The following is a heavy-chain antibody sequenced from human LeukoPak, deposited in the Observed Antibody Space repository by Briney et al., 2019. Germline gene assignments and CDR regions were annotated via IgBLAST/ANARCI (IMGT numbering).Heavy chain of an antibody. Sequence: AGGSLRLSCAASRFALSSYAMTWVRQAPGKGLEWVSTISGSSGNTYYADSVKGRFTIPRDNSKNTLYLQINSLRAEDTAVYYCAKDAPYYYDSSGYGGAFDIWGQGTMVTVSS. CDR1: RFALSSYA. CDR3: AKDAPYYYDSSGYGGAFDI. CDR2: ISGSSGNT. J-gene: IGHJ3*02. D-gene: IGHD3-22*01. V-gene: IGHV3-23*01.